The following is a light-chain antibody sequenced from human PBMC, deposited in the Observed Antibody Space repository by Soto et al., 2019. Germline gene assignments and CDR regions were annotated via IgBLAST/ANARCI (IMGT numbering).Light chain of an antibody. Sequence: EIVMTQSPSTLSVSTGERVTLSCRASQSVGSKVALYQQKAGQDPRLVIYDTSTQATGIPDRFSRSESGTDFTLSLPRQPSDEFAVYYCQQYINRRSITFGQGTRLEIK. V-gene: IGKV3-15*01. CDR3: QQYINRRSIT. J-gene: IGKJ5*01. CDR2: DTS. CDR1: QSVGSK.